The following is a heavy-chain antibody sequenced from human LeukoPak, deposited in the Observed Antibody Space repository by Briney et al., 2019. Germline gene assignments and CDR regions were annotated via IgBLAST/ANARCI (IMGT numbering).Heavy chain of an antibody. CDR1: GFTFSSYW. Sequence: GGSLRLSCAASGFTFSSYWMHWVRQALGKGLVWVSRINSDGSSTSYADSVKGRFTISRDNTKNTLYLQMNSLRAEDTAVYYCARAYYYDSSGYYTQWGQGTLVTVSS. V-gene: IGHV3-74*01. D-gene: IGHD3-22*01. CDR3: ARAYYYDSSGYYTQ. J-gene: IGHJ4*02. CDR2: INSDGSST.